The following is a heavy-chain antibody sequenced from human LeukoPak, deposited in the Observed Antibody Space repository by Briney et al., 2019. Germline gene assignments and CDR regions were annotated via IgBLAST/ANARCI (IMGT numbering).Heavy chain of an antibody. Sequence: GGSLSLSCAASGFTFSTYWMHWVRQAPGKGLVWVSRINRDGSSTTYADSVEGRFTISRDNAKNTLHLQMNSLRVEDTAVYYCAALDHGHDYWGQGTLATVSS. CDR2: INRDGSST. CDR1: GFTFSTYW. J-gene: IGHJ4*02. V-gene: IGHV3-74*01. CDR3: AALDHGHDY.